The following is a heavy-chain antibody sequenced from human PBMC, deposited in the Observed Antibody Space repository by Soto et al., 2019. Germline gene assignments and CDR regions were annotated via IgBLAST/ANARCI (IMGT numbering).Heavy chain of an antibody. CDR3: ARYRQQQLVREADAFDI. D-gene: IGHD6-13*01. CDR2: IIPILGIA. Sequence: QVQLVQSGAEVKKPGSSVKVSCKASGGTFSSYTISWVRQAPGQGLEWLGRIIPILGIANYAQKFQGRVTITADKSTSTVYMELSSLRSEDTAVYYCARYRQQQLVREADAFDIWGQGTMVTVSS. CDR1: GGTFSSYT. V-gene: IGHV1-69*02. J-gene: IGHJ3*02.